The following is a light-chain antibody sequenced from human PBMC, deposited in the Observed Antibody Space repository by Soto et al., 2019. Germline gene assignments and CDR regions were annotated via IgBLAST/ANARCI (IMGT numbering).Light chain of an antibody. CDR1: SSDVGSYNL. J-gene: IGLJ1*01. CDR3: CSYAGSSTFS. V-gene: IGLV2-23*01. CDR2: EGS. Sequence: LTQPASVSGSPGQSITISCTGTSSDVGSYNLVSWYQQHPGKAPKLMIYEGSKRPSGVSNRFSGSKSGNTASLTISGLQAEDEADYYCCSYAGSSTFSFGTGTKVTVL.